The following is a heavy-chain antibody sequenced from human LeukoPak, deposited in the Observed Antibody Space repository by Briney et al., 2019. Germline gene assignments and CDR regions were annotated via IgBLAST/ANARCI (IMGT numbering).Heavy chain of an antibody. CDR2: IRYDGSNK. Sequence: PGGSLRLSCAASGFTFSSYGMHWVRQAPGKGLEWVAFIRYDGSNKYYADSVKGRFTISRDNSKNTLYLQMNSLRAEGTAVYYCAKGSYYYGSGSSFYMDVWGKGTTVTVSS. CDR1: GFTFSSYG. V-gene: IGHV3-30*02. D-gene: IGHD3-10*01. CDR3: AKGSYYYGSGSSFYMDV. J-gene: IGHJ6*03.